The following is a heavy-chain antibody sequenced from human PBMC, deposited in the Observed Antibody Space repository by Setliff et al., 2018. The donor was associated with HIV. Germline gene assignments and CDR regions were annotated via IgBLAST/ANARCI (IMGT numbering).Heavy chain of an antibody. J-gene: IGHJ6*03. V-gene: IGHV1-8*02. CDR1: SEYTFTNFD. CDR2: MHPHSGNT. Sequence: ASVKVSCKASSEYTFTNFDINWVRQAPGQGLEWMGWMHPHSGNTDYTQKFQGRVTMNRNTSISTAYMELSSLRSEDTAVYYCASYYGSGAHYPYYYYMDVWGKGTTVTVSS. D-gene: IGHD3-10*01. CDR3: ASYYGSGAHYPYYYYMDV.